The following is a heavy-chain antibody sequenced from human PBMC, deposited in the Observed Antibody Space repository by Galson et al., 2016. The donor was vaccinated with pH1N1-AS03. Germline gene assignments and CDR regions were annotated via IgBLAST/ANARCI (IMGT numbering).Heavy chain of an antibody. J-gene: IGHJ3*02. D-gene: IGHD5-18*01. Sequence: SETLSLTCKVSGDSISSSRFYWGWIRQPPGKGLEWIGSIYYSGTTYYTSSLKSRVTISVDTSENEFSLRLTSVTAADTAVYYCARPLAVTDAFDIWGQGTMVTIS. V-gene: IGHV4-39*01. CDR3: ARPLAVTDAFDI. CDR1: GDSISSSRFY. CDR2: IYYSGTT.